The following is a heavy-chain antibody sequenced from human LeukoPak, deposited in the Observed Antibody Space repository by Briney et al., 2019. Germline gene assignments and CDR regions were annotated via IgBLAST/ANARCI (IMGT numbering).Heavy chain of an antibody. J-gene: IGHJ4*02. CDR2: IKQDGSEK. CDR3: AKVRGLLWFGEIQPFDY. CDR1: GFTFSSYW. Sequence: GGSLRLSCAASGFTFSSYWMSWVRQAPGKGLEWVANIKQDGSEKYYVDSVKGRFTISRDNSKNTLYLQMNSLRAEDTAVYYCAKVRGLLWFGEIQPFDYWGQGTLVTVSS. D-gene: IGHD3-10*01. V-gene: IGHV3-7*03.